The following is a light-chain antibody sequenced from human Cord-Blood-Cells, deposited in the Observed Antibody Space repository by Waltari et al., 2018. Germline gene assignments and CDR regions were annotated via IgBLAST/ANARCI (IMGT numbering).Light chain of an antibody. CDR3: CSYAGSYTLV. Sequence: QSVLTQPPSVSGAPGQRVTISCTGSSSNIGAGYDVHWYQQLPGTAPKLMVYDVSKRPSGVPDRFSGSKSGNTASLTISGLQAEDEADYYCCSYAGSYTLVFGGGTKLTVL. CDR1: SSNIGAGYD. CDR2: DVS. V-gene: IGLV1-40*01. J-gene: IGLJ2*01.